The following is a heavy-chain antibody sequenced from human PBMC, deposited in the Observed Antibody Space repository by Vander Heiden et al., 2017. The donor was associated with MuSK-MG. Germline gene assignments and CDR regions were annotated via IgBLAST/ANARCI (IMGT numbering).Heavy chain of an antibody. V-gene: IGHV4-38-2*01. Sequence: QVQLPESGPGRVKPSETLSLTCAVSDYSVSSGYYWGWIRQPPGKGLEWIGSMYHSGSTNYNPSLKSRVTISVDTSKNQFSLRLSSVTAADTAVYYCARVHTFPHHYMDGWGNGTTVTVS. J-gene: IGHJ6*03. CDR3: ARVHTFPHHYMDG. CDR1: DYSVSSGYY. CDR2: MYHSGST. D-gene: IGHD2-2*02.